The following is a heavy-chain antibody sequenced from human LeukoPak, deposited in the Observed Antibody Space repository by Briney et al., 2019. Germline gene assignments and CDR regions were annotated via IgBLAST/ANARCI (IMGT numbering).Heavy chain of an antibody. D-gene: IGHD3-16*01. CDR3: AKDSLPSYGGYFDF. J-gene: IGHJ4*02. V-gene: IGHV3-23*01. Sequence: GVSLRLSCAASGFTLSTYPMSWVREAPGKGLEWVSGMSGSGGSTYYADFVKGRFTISRDNSKNTLYLQMNTLRAEDTAIYYCAKDSLPSYGGYFDFWGQGTLVTVSS. CDR2: MSGSGGST. CDR1: GFTLSTYP.